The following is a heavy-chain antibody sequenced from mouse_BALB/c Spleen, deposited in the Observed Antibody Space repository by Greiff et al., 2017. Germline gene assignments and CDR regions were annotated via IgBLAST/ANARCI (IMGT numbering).Heavy chain of an antibody. CDR1: GFTFSSYA. CDR2: ISSGGST. CDR3: ARRIYYYGSSFAY. Sequence: DVMLVESGGGLVKPGGSLKLSCAASGFTFSSYAMSWVRQTPEKRLEWVASISSGGSTYYPDSVKGRFTISRDNARNILYLQMSSLRSEDTAMYYCARRIYYYGSSFAYWGQGTLVTVSA. V-gene: IGHV5-6-5*01. D-gene: IGHD1-1*01. J-gene: IGHJ3*01.